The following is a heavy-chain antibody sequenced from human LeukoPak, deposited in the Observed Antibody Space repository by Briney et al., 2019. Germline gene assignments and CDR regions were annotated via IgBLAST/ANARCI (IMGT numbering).Heavy chain of an antibody. CDR2: ISGSGGST. Sequence: GGSLRLSCAASGFTFSSYAMSWVCQAPGKGLEWVSAISGSGGSTYYADSVKGRFTISRDNSKNTLYLQMNSLRAEDTAVYYCATFSFGDYYYYYGMDVWGQGTTVTVSS. CDR1: GFTFSSYA. CDR3: ATFSFGDYYYYYGMDV. J-gene: IGHJ6*02. D-gene: IGHD4-17*01. V-gene: IGHV3-23*01.